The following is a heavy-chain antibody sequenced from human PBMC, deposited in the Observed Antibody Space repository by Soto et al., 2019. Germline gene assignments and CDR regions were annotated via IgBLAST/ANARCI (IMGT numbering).Heavy chain of an antibody. J-gene: IGHJ6*01. Sequence: EVQLVESGGGLVQPGGSLRLSCAVSGFSVTTNHMTWVRQAPGKGLEWVSIIYSGGATDYADSVKGRLTISRDNSKNTLPLQMNSLRGEDTTIYYCMRNYWVVWGQGTTVTVSS. CDR3: MRNYWVV. V-gene: IGHV3-66*01. CDR1: GFSVTTNH. D-gene: IGHD2-15*01. CDR2: IYSGGAT.